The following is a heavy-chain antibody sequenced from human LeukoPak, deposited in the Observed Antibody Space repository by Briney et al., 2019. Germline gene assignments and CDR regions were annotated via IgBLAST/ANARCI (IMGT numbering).Heavy chain of an antibody. CDR3: VKGVFSGNYYHFDH. Sequence: GGSLRLSCAASGFTFSSYAMNWVRQTPGEGLEWISSITYNGDRTYYADSVTGRFTISRDPSRDTLYLQMSSLRAEDTAIYYCVKGVFSGNYYHFDHWGQGTLVTVSS. V-gene: IGHV3-23*01. J-gene: IGHJ4*02. D-gene: IGHD1-26*01. CDR2: ITYNGDRT. CDR1: GFTFSSYA.